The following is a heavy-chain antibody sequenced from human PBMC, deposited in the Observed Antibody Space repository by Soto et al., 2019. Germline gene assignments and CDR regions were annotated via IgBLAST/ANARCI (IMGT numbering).Heavy chain of an antibody. J-gene: IGHJ4*02. CDR2: IWYDGSNK. CDR3: AREAAGGGPFDY. V-gene: IGHV3-33*01. D-gene: IGHD6-13*01. Sequence: QVQLVESGGGVVQPGRSLRLSCAASGFTFSSYGMHWIRQAPGKGLEWVAVIWYDGSNKYYADSVKGRFTISRDNSKNTLNLQMNSLRAEDTAVYYCAREAAGGGPFDYWGQGTLVTVSS. CDR1: GFTFSSYG.